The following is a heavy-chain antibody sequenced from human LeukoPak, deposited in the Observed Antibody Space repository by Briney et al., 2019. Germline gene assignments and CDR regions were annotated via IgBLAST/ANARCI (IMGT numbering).Heavy chain of an antibody. CDR3: ARDGRLGMGRGVNAFDI. D-gene: IGHD3-10*01. Sequence: VGSVKVSCKASGYTFTGYYMHWVRQAPGQGLEWMGWINPNSGGTNYAQKFQGRVTMTRDTSISTAYMELSRLRSDDTAVYYCARDGRLGMGRGVNAFDIWGQGTMVTVSS. J-gene: IGHJ3*02. CDR1: GYTFTGYY. V-gene: IGHV1-2*02. CDR2: INPNSGGT.